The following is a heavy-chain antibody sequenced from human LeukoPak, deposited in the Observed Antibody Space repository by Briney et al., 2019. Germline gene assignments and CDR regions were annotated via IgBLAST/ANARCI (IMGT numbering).Heavy chain of an antibody. CDR1: GGSFSGYY. CDR3: ARGRYSYYGMDV. V-gene: IGHV4-34*01. J-gene: IGHJ6*02. Sequence: SETLSLTCAVYGGSFSGYYWSWIRQPPGKGLEWIGEINHSGSTNYNPSLKSRVTISVDTSKNQFSLKLSSVTAADTAVYYCARGRYSYYGMDVWGQGTTVTVSS. CDR2: INHSGST.